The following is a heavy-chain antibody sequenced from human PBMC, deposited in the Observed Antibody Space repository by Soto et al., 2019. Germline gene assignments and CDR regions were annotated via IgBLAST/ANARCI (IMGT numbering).Heavy chain of an antibody. V-gene: IGHV5-51*01. J-gene: IGHJ6*02. D-gene: IGHD4-17*01. CDR2: IYPGDSDT. CDR1: GYSFTSYW. CDR3: ARQKAPALRIYYYYGMDV. Sequence: GESLKISCKGSGYSFTSYWIGWVRQVPGKGLEWMGIIYPGDSDTRYSPSFQGQGTISADKSISTAYLQWSSLKASDTAMYYCARQKAPALRIYYYYGMDVWGQGTTATVSS.